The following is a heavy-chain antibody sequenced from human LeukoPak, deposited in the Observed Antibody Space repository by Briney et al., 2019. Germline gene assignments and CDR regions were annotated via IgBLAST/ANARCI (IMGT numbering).Heavy chain of an antibody. D-gene: IGHD3-3*01. J-gene: IGHJ4*02. CDR2: ISSSGDTI. CDR1: EFTFSSYE. Sequence: GSLRLSCAASEFTFSSYEMNWVRQAPGKGLEWVSYISSSGDTIHYADSVKGRFTISRDNAKSSLYLQMNSLRAEDTAVYYCARVPRSTRIPIFRWGQGTLVTVSS. V-gene: IGHV3-48*03. CDR3: ARVPRSTRIPIFR.